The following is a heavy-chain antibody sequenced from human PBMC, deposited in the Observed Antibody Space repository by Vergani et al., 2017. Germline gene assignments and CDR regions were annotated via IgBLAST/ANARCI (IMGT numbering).Heavy chain of an antibody. CDR2: ISYDGSNK. J-gene: IGHJ4*02. CDR3: ARDSSAVVWGFLGFDY. CDR1: GFTVSSNY. V-gene: IGHV3-30-3*01. Sequence: VQLVESGGGLVQPGGSLRLSCAASGFTVSSNYMSWVRQAPGKGLEWVAVISYDGSNKYYADSVKGRFTISRDNSKNTLYLQMNSLRAEDTAVYYCARDSSAVVWGFLGFDYWGQGTLVTVSS. D-gene: IGHD3-16*01.